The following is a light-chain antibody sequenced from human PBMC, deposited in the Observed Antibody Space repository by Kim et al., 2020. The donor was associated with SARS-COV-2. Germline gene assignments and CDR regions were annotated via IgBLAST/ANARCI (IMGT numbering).Light chain of an antibody. Sequence: CWSAGERAPLSCSARQSVSSYLVWYQKKPGQAPRPLIYDASDGATGIPGRFGGSWGGSDFTLTISSLEPEDFAVYYRQQGSNSLTFGGGTKVDIK. CDR3: QQGSNSLT. CDR1: QSVSSY. V-gene: IGKV3-11*02. CDR2: DAS. J-gene: IGKJ4*01.